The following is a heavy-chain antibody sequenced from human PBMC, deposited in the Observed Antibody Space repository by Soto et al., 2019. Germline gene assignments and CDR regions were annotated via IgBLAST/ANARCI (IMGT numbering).Heavy chain of an antibody. CDR1: GFTFSDYY. CDR3: ATDIVVVPAAISGVDY. D-gene: IGHD2-2*01. J-gene: IGHJ4*02. CDR2: ISSSGSTI. Sequence: GGSLRLSCAASGFTFSDYYMSWIRQAPGKGLEWVSYISSSGSTIYYADSVKGRFTISRDNAKNSLYLQMNSLRAEDTAVYYCATDIVVVPAAISGVDYWGQGTRVTVSS. V-gene: IGHV3-11*01.